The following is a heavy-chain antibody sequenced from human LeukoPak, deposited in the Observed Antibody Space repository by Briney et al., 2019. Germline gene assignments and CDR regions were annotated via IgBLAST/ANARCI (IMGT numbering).Heavy chain of an antibody. Sequence: PGGALRLSCAASGFTFSDYDMNWVRQAPGKGLEWVANINHDGGDKNYVDSVKGRFTISRDNAKSSLYLQMNSLRVEDTADYYCAITGGPTVTAFDLWGQGILVTVSS. J-gene: IGHJ4*02. CDR2: INHDGGDK. D-gene: IGHD4-17*01. CDR3: AITGGPTVTAFDL. V-gene: IGHV3-7*02. CDR1: GFTFSDYD.